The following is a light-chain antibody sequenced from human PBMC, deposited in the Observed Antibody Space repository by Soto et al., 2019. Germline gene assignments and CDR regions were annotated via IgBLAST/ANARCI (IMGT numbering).Light chain of an antibody. Sequence: DIQMTQSPSSLSASVGDRVTITCRASQSVNTYLHWYQQKAGQAPKLLIYAASNLQSGVPSRFSGRGSGTDFTLTVDSLQPEDFATYYCQQGYSNPWTFGQGTTVEVK. CDR1: QSVNTY. CDR3: QQGYSNPWT. J-gene: IGKJ1*01. CDR2: AAS. V-gene: IGKV1-39*01.